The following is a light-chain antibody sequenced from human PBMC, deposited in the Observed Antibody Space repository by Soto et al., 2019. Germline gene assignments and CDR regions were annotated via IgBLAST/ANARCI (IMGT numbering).Light chain of an antibody. CDR1: QSLLHSNGYNY. CDR3: MQALQTPPT. V-gene: IGKV2-28*01. J-gene: IGKJ1*01. CDR2: LGS. Sequence: DIVMTQSPLPLPVTPGEPASISCRSSQSLLHSNGYNYLDWYLQKPGQSPQLLIYLGSNRASGVPDRFSGSGSGTDFTLKISRVEAEDVGIYYCMQALQTPPTFGQGTKVDIK.